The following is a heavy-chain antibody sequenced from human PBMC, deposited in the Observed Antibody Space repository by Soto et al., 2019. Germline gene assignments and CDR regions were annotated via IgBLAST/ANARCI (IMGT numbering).Heavy chain of an antibody. Sequence: GESLKISCTGFGYTFTTFWISRVRQMPGKGLEWVGRIDPRDSYVTYSPSFEGHVTISADKSISTAYLQWGSLKASDTAMYYCARIYCTTTTCDSWFDPWGQGTLVTVSS. J-gene: IGHJ5*02. CDR1: GYTFTTFW. V-gene: IGHV5-10-1*01. CDR3: ARIYCTTTTCDSWFDP. D-gene: IGHD2-2*01. CDR2: IDPRDSYV.